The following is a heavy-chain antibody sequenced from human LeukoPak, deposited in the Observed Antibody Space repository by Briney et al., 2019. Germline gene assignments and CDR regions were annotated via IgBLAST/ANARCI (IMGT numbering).Heavy chain of an antibody. V-gene: IGHV4-59*01. CDR1: GGSISSYY. J-gene: IGHJ6*02. CDR2: IYNSGST. CDR3: ARDGRYYYGMHV. Sequence: SETLSLTCTASGGSISSYYWSWIRQPPGKGLEWVGCIYNSGSTNYNPSLKSRVTISVDTSKNHFSLKLSSVTAADTAVYYCARDGRYYYGMHVWAQGTTVTVSS.